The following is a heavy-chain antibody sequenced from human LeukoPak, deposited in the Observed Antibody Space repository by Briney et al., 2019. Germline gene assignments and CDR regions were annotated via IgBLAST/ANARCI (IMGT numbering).Heavy chain of an antibody. CDR1: GYTFTSYE. CDR3: ARVSKIAAAGPFLPINY. Sequence: ASVKVSCKASGYTFTSYEINWVRQATGQGLEWMGWMNPNSGNTGYAQKFQGRVTMTRNTSISTAYMELSSLRSQDTAVYYCARVSKIAAAGPFLPINYWGQGTLVTVSS. CDR2: MNPNSGNT. V-gene: IGHV1-8*01. J-gene: IGHJ4*02. D-gene: IGHD6-13*01.